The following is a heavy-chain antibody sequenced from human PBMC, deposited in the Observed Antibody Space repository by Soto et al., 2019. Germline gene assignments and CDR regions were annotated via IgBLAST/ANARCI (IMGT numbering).Heavy chain of an antibody. CDR3: ARDVEYYDSSGYYRPGSQFDY. CDR1: GYTFTSYG. D-gene: IGHD3-22*01. V-gene: IGHV1-18*01. J-gene: IGHJ4*02. CDR2: ISAYNGNT. Sequence: QVQLVQSGAEVKKPGASVKVSCKASGYTFTSYGISWVRQAPGQGLEWMGWISAYNGNTNYAQKLQGRVTITTDTSTSTDYMELRSLRSDDTAVYYCARDVEYYDSSGYYRPGSQFDYWGQGTLVTVSS.